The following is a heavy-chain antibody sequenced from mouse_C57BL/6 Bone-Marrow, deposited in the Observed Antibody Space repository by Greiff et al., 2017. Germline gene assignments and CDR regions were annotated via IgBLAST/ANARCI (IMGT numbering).Heavy chain of an antibody. J-gene: IGHJ3*01. Sequence: DVKLQDSGPGLVKPSQSLSLTCSVTGYSITSGYYWNWIRQFPGNKLEWMGYISYDGSNNYNPSLKNRISITRDTSKNQFFLKLNSVTTEDTATYYCARGYYGSRLFAYWGQGTLVTVSA. CDR2: ISYDGSN. CDR1: GYSITSGYY. D-gene: IGHD1-1*01. CDR3: ARGYYGSRLFAY. V-gene: IGHV3-6*01.